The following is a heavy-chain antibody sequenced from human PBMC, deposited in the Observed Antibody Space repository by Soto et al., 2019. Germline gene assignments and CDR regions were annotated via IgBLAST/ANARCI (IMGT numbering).Heavy chain of an antibody. CDR3: AKDVVPLGRSGYSFWFDP. Sequence: GESLKISCAASGFTFSSYGMHWVRQAPGKGLEWVAVISYDGSNKYYADSVKGRFTISRDNSKNTLYLQMNSLRAEDTAVYYCAKDVVPLGRSGYSFWFDPWGQGALVTVSS. CDR1: GFTFSSYG. J-gene: IGHJ5*02. CDR2: ISYDGSNK. V-gene: IGHV3-30*18. D-gene: IGHD3-3*01.